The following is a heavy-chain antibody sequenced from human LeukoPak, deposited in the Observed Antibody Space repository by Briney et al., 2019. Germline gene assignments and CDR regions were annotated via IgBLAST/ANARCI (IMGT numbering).Heavy chain of an antibody. J-gene: IGHJ6*03. D-gene: IGHD1-7*01. V-gene: IGHV4-38-2*02. CDR1: GYSISIGFY. CDR2: IYHSGNT. CDR3: ARNNWNSGYMDV. Sequence: PSETLSLTCTVSGYSISIGFYWGWIRQPPGKGLEWIGSIYHSGNTYYNPSLKSRVSVSVDTSKNQFSLKLSSVTAADTAVYYCARNNWNSGYMDVWGKGTTVTVSS.